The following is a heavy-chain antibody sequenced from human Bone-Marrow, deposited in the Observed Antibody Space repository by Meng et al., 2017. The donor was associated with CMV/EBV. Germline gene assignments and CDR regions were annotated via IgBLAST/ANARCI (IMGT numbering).Heavy chain of an antibody. CDR2: IYYSGST. CDR3: AREAWFGESNWFDP. V-gene: IGHV4-31*02. Sequence: SGGSISRGGYYWSWIRQHPGKGLEWIGYIYYSGSTYYNPSLKSRVTISVDTSKNQFSLKLSSVTAADTAVYYCAREAWFGESNWFDPWGQGTLVTVSS. J-gene: IGHJ5*02. CDR1: GGSISRGGYY. D-gene: IGHD3-10*01.